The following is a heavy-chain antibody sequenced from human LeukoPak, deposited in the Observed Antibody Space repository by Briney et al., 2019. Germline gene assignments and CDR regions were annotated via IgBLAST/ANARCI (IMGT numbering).Heavy chain of an antibody. J-gene: IGHJ4*02. CDR2: MDSGGRT. CDR3: AKALVRGPYYFDY. D-gene: IGHD3-16*02. Sequence: PGGSLRLSCAASGFTVSSSYMSWVRQAPGKGLECVSVMDSGGRTYYADSVKGRFTISRDNSKNTLYLQMNSLRAEDTAVYYCAKALVRGPYYFDYWGQGTLVTVSS. V-gene: IGHV3-53*01. CDR1: GFTVSSSY.